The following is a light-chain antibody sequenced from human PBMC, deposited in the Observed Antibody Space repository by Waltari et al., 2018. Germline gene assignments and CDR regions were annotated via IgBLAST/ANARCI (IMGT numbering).Light chain of an antibody. CDR1: RSAVGSYNL. J-gene: IGLJ2*01. CDR2: EGS. CDR3: CSYAGSSTVV. V-gene: IGLV2-23*01. Sequence: QSALTQPASVSGSPGQSITLPCTGTRSAVGSYNLVPWYQQHPGNAPKLMIYEGSKRPSGVSNRFSGSKSGNTASLTISGLRAEDEADYYCCSYAGSSTVVFGGGTKLTVL.